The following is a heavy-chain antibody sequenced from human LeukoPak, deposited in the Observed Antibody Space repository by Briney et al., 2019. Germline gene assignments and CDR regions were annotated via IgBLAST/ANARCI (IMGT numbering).Heavy chain of an antibody. CDR1: GYSISSGYY. CDR2: IYHSGNT. V-gene: IGHV4-38-2*02. CDR3: ARVRVESRCYYFDY. J-gene: IGHJ4*02. D-gene: IGHD1-1*01. Sequence: PSETLSLTCTVSGYSISSGYYWGWIRQPPGKGLEWIGSIYHSGNTYYNPSLKSRVTISVDTSKNQFSLKLSSVTAADTAVYYCARVRVESRCYYFDYWGQGTLVTVSS.